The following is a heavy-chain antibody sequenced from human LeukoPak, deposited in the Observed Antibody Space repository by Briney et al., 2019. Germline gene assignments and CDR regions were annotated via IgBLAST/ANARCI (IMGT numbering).Heavy chain of an antibody. CDR1: GFTFGSHW. D-gene: IGHD4-23*01. CDR2: IKQGSAET. CDR3: ASEARGNGGKDY. J-gene: IGHJ4*02. Sequence: PGGSLRLSCATSGFTFGSHWMTWVRQAPGKGLEWVANIKQGSAETHYVDSLKGRFTIPRDDAKNSLYLQMNSAAFEGTGVYYCASEARGNGGKDYWGQGTLVTVSS. V-gene: IGHV3-7*05.